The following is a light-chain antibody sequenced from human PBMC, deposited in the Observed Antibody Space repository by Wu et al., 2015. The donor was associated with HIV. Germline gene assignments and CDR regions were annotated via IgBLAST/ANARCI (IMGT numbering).Light chain of an antibody. CDR3: HQYGRSPPFT. CDR1: ESLSSTY. J-gene: IGKJ3*01. Sequence: EIVMTQSPATLSVSPGERATLSCRASESLSSTYLAWYQQKPGQPPRLLIYGGSRRATGIPDRFSGSGSGTDFSLTISRLEPEDFAVYYCHQYGRSPPFTFGPGTKVDVK. CDR2: GGS. V-gene: IGKV3-20*01.